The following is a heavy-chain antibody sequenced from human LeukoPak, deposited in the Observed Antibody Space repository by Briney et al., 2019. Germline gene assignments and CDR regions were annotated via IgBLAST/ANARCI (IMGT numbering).Heavy chain of an antibody. CDR1: GYTFTGYY. CDR3: AREVLGYCSSTSCPTENWFDP. D-gene: IGHD2-2*01. J-gene: IGHJ5*02. V-gene: IGHV1-2*02. Sequence: ASVTVSFKASGYTFTGYYMHWVRQAPGQGLEWMGWINPNSGGTNYAQKFQGRVTMTRDTSISTAYMELSRLRSDDTAVYYCAREVLGYCSSTSCPTENWFDPWGQGTLVTVSS. CDR2: INPNSGGT.